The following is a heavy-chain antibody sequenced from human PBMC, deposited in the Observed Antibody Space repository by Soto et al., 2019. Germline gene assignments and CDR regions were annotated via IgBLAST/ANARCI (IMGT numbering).Heavy chain of an antibody. V-gene: IGHV1-18*01. J-gene: IGHJ4*02. CDR3: ARASDPKYSSSPFDY. CDR2: ISAYNGNT. D-gene: IGHD6-13*01. Sequence: ASVKVSFKASGYTFTSYGISWVRQAPGQGLEWMGWISAYNGNTNYAQKLQGRVTMTTDTSTSTAYMELRSLRSDDTAVYYCARASDPKYSSSPFDYWGQGTLVTVSS. CDR1: GYTFTSYG.